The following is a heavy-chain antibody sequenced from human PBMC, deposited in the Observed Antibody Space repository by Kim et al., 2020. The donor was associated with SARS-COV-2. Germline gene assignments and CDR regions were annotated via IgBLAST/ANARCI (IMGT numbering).Heavy chain of an antibody. Sequence: GGSLRLSCAASGFTFSSYGMHWVRQAPGKGLEWVAVISYDGSNKYYADSVKGRFTISRDNSKNTLYLQMNSLRAEDTAVYYCARGSSPEVYYYYGMDVWGQGTTVTVSS. V-gene: IGHV3-33*05. CDR2: ISYDGSNK. J-gene: IGHJ6*02. D-gene: IGHD6-13*01. CDR1: GFTFSSYG. CDR3: ARGSSPEVYYYYGMDV.